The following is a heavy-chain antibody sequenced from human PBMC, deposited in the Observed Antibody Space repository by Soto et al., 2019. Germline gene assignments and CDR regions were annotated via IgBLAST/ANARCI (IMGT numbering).Heavy chain of an antibody. Sequence: EVQLLESGGGLVQPGGSLRLSCAASGFTFSSYGMTWVRQAPGKGLEWVSFSSATGAGTYYADSVKGRFTISRDNSKNTLYLQMTSLRADDPAVYDCAKDRRAGGNYGFYSDFWGQGALVIVSS. CDR2: SSATGAGT. J-gene: IGHJ4*02. V-gene: IGHV3-23*01. CDR3: AKDRRAGGNYGFYSDF. CDR1: GFTFSSYG. D-gene: IGHD1-7*01.